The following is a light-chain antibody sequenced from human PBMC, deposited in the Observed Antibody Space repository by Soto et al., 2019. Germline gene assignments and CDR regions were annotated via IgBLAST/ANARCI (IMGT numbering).Light chain of an antibody. CDR1: QSISTY. CDR2: AAS. CDR3: QESYSTLYT. Sequence: DIQMTQSPSSLSASLGDRVTITCRASQSISTYLNWYQQKPGKAPKLLIYAASSLQSGVPSRFSGSGSGTDFTLTISSLQPEDFATYFCQESYSTLYTFGLGTKVDIK. V-gene: IGKV1-39*01. J-gene: IGKJ2*01.